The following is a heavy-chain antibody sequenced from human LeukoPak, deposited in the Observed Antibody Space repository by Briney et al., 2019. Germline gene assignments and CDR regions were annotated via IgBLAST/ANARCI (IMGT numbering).Heavy chain of an antibody. J-gene: IGHJ3*02. CDR2: INHSGST. CDR3: ARDPGVWYSSSWYYAFDI. Sequence: SETLSLTCAVYGGSFSGYYWSWIRQPPGKGLEWIGEINHSGSTNYDPSLKSRVTISVDTSKNQFSLKLSSVTAADTAVYYCARDPGVWYSSSWYYAFDIWGQGTMVTVSS. D-gene: IGHD6-13*01. CDR1: GGSFSGYY. V-gene: IGHV4-34*01.